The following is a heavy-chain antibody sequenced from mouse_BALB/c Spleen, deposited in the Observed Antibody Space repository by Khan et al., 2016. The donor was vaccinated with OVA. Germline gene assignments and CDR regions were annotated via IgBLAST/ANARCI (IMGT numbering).Heavy chain of an antibody. D-gene: IGHD2-3*01. CDR1: GYTLTNYG. V-gene: IGHV9-3-1*01. CDR3: ARSDVNYWFAE. Sequence: QIQLVQSGPELKKPGETVKISCKASGYTLTNYGMNWVKQAPGKGLKWMGWINTYTGEPKYAEDFKGRIAFSLETYASTAYLQINNLKNEHTATYFWARSDVNYWFAEWGQGTLVTVSA. J-gene: IGHJ3*01. CDR2: INTYTGEP.